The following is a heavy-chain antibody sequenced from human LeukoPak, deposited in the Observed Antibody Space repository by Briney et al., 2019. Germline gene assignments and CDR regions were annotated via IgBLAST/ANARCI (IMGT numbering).Heavy chain of an antibody. CDR2: IYYSGST. V-gene: IGHV4-61*01. CDR1: GGSVSSGSYY. J-gene: IGHJ4*02. D-gene: IGHD2-15*01. CDR3: ASEYCSGGSCSIGY. Sequence: PSETLSLTCTVSGGSVSSGSYYWSWIRQPPGKGLEWIGYIYYSGSTNYNPSLRSRVTISVDTSKNQFSLKLSSVTAADTAVYYCASEYCSGGSCSIGYWGQGTLVTVSS.